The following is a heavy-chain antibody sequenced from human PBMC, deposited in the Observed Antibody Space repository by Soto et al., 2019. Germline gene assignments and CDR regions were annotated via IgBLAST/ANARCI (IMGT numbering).Heavy chain of an antibody. J-gene: IGHJ4*02. D-gene: IGHD3-16*01. CDR1: GFTFSSYL. CDR2: INSDGSST. CDR3: ASTVGGVNRRNY. Sequence: GSLRLSCAASGFTFSSYLMHFVRQAPGKGLVWVSRINSDGSSTSYADSVRGRFTISRDNAKNTLYLQMNSLRAEDTAVYYCASTVGGVNRRNYWGQGTLVTVS. V-gene: IGHV3-74*01.